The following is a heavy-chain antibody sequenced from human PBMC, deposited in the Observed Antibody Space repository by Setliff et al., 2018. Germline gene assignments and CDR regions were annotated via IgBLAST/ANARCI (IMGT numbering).Heavy chain of an antibody. J-gene: IGHJ6*03. CDR2: IIPIYGAA. V-gene: IGHV1-69*05. Sequence: SVKVSCKVSGGTFSGYAITWVRRAPGQGLEWVGGIIPIYGAANYARKFLGRVTITTDESSSTGYMELSSLRSEDTAVYFCARESVVVVTTTNYYYYIDVWGEGTTVTVS. CDR3: ARESVVVVTTTNYYYYIDV. D-gene: IGHD2-21*02. CDR1: GGTFSGYA.